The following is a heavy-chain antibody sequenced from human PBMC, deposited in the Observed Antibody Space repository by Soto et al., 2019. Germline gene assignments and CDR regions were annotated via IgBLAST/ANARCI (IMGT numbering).Heavy chain of an antibody. Sequence: SETLSLTCTVSGGSISSGGQYWSWIRQHPGKGLEWIGYIYDSGSTYYNPSLRSRVTISVDTSKKQFSLKLRSVTAADTAVYYCARDAAEYYFDYWCQGTLVT. CDR2: IYDSGST. J-gene: IGHJ4*02. D-gene: IGHD6-25*01. V-gene: IGHV4-31*03. CDR3: ARDAAEYYFDY. CDR1: GGSISSGGQY.